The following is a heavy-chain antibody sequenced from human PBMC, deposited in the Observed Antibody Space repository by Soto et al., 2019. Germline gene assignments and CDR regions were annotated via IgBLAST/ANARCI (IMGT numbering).Heavy chain of an antibody. CDR2: IDPYGTGI. D-gene: IGHD3-22*01. CDR1: EFVFSTYW. Sequence: PGGSLRLSCAASEFVFSTYWMHWVRQAPGKGLVWVSRIDPYGTGISYADSVKGRFTISRDNAKNSLFLQMNSLRGEDTAVYYCARSGLALPYSASHWFDPWGHGTLVTVSS. J-gene: IGHJ5*02. V-gene: IGHV3-74*01. CDR3: ARSGLALPYSASHWFDP.